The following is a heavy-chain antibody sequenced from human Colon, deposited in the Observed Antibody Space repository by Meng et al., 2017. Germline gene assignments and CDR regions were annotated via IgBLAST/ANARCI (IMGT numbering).Heavy chain of an antibody. Sequence: QVQVQRGGAGLLKASATPSLTCAVSGGSFSGFYWSWIRQPPGKGLEWIGEIDHFGISNYNSSLKGRLTMSVDTSKKQISLTLTSVTAADTAVYYCAAGLRHGDWFDPWGPGTLVTVSS. D-gene: IGHD4-17*01. CDR2: IDHFGIS. CDR1: GGSFSGFY. J-gene: IGHJ5*02. CDR3: AAGLRHGDWFDP. V-gene: IGHV4-34*01.